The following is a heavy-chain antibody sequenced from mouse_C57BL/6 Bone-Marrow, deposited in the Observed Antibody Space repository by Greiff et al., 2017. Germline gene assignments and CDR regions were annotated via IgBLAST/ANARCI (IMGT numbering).Heavy chain of an antibody. V-gene: IGHV10-1*01. CDR2: IRSKSNNYAT. CDR1: GFSFNTYA. CDR3: VRRSYSNFPWFAY. J-gene: IGHJ3*01. D-gene: IGHD2-5*01. Sequence: EVQLVESGGGLVQPKGSLKLSCAASGFSFNTYAMNWVRQAPGKGLEWVARIRSKSNNYATYYADSVKDRFTISRDDSESMLYLQMNNLKTEDTAMYYCVRRSYSNFPWFAYWGQGTLVTVSA.